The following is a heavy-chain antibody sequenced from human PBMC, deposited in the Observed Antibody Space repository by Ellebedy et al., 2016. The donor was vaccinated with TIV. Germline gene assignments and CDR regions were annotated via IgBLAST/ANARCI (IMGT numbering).Heavy chain of an antibody. CDR1: GFSFSDQH. V-gene: IGHV3-72*01. CDR3: ARDGDQYSLDY. D-gene: IGHD7-27*01. Sequence: PGGSLRLSCVASGFSFSDQHMDWVRQAPGKGLEWVGRSRKKSNGYTTEYAASVKGRFTISRDDSKNSLYLQMNSLKTDDTAVYYCARDGDQYSLDYWGQGTLLTVSS. J-gene: IGHJ4*02. CDR2: SRKKSNGYTT.